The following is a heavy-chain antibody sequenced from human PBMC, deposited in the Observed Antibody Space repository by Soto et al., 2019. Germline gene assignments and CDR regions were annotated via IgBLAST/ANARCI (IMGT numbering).Heavy chain of an antibody. CDR2: IYHSGST. J-gene: IGHJ3*02. D-gene: IGHD3-16*01. Sequence: SETLSLTCTVSGGSISSYYWSWIRQPPGKGLEWIGYIYHSGSTNYNPSLKSRVTISVDTSKNQFSLKLSSVTAEDTAVYYCVKDRLGGVSDAFDIWGQGTMVTVSS. V-gene: IGHV4-59*12. CDR3: VKDRLGGVSDAFDI. CDR1: GGSISSYY.